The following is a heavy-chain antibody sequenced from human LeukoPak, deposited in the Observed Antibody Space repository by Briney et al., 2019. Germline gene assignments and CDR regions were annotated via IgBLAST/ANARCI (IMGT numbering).Heavy chain of an antibody. J-gene: IGHJ4*02. D-gene: IGHD2-21*01. Sequence: PGGSLRLSCAASGFTFSTYSMNWVRQAPGKGLEWVSSISSSSNYIYYADAVKGRFTISRDNAKNSLYLQMNSVRAEDTAMYFCAKDTAVILTAPFDSWGQGTLVTVSS. V-gene: IGHV3-21*04. CDR3: AKDTAVILTAPFDS. CDR1: GFTFSTYS. CDR2: ISSSSNYI.